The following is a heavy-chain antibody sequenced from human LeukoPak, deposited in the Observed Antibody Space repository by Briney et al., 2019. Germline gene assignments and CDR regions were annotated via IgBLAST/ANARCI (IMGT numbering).Heavy chain of an antibody. J-gene: IGHJ6*02. CDR2: IYSNGAST. CDR1: GFTFSSYE. V-gene: IGHV3-64*01. CDR3: ARDYPGNGWNGMDV. Sequence: PGGSLRLSCAASGFTFSSYEMNWVRQAPGKGLEFVSSIYSNGASTFYANSVKGRFTISRDNSKNTLFLQMGSLRAEDTAVYYCARDYPGNGWNGMDVWGQGTTVTVSS. D-gene: IGHD4-23*01.